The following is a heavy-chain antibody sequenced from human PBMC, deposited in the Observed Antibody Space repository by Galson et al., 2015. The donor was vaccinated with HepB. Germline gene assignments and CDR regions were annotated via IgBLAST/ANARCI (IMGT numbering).Heavy chain of an antibody. CDR1: GFTFSSYA. V-gene: IGHV3-23*01. J-gene: IGHJ4*02. D-gene: IGHD5-18*01. CDR2: ISGSGGST. CDR3: AIAGTAMVGFDY. Sequence: SLRLSCAASGFTFSSYAMSWVRQAPGKGLDWVSTISGSGGSTYYADSVKGRFTISRDNSKNTLYLQMSSLRAEDTAVYYCAIAGTAMVGFDYWGQGTLVTVSS.